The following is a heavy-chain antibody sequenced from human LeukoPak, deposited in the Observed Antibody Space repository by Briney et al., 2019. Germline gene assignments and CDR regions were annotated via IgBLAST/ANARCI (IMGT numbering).Heavy chain of an antibody. CDR3: AKDPRRYSRTGGYFDY. CDR2: ISSSGTTI. J-gene: IGHJ4*02. D-gene: IGHD6-13*01. V-gene: IGHV3-11*04. CDR1: GFTFSDYY. Sequence: GGSLRLSCAASGFTFSDYYMTWTRQAPGKGLEWVSYISSSGTTIYYGDSVKGRFTISRDNAKNSLYLQMNSLRAEDTAVYYCAKDPRRYSRTGGYFDYWGQGTLVTVSS.